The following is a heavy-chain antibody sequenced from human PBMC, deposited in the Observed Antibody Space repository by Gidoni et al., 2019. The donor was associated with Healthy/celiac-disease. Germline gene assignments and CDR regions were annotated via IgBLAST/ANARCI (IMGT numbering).Heavy chain of an antibody. J-gene: IGHJ4*02. CDR3: ASGEMATIL. V-gene: IGHV4-39*07. Sequence: QLQLQESGPGLVKPSETLSLPCTVSGGSIRSSSYYWGWIRQPPGKGLEWIGSIYYSGSTYYNPSLKSRVTISVDTSKNQFSLKLSSVTAADTAVYYCASGEMATILWGQGTLVTVSS. CDR1: GGSIRSSSYY. D-gene: IGHD5-12*01. CDR2: IYYSGST.